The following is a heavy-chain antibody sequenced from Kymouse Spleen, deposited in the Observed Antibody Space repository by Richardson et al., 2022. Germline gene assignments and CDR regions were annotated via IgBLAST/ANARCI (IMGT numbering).Heavy chain of an antibody. CDR2: INPNSGGT. CDR3: ARAAAGTDYYYYYGMDV. D-gene: IGHD6-13*01. CDR1: GYTFTGYY. V-gene: IGHV1-2*04. Sequence: QVQLVQSGAEVKKPGASVKVSCKASGYTFTGYYMHWVRQAPGQGLEWMGWINPNSGGTNYAQKFQGWVTMTRDTSISTAYMELSRLRSDDTAVYYCARAAAGTDYYYYYGMDVWGQGTTVTVSS. J-gene: IGHJ6*02.